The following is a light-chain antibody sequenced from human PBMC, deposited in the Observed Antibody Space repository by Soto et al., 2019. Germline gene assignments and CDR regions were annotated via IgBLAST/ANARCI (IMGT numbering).Light chain of an antibody. J-gene: IGKJ5*01. Sequence: VMKQSASTLSLSPGERATLSCRASQGVSSNLAWYQQKHGQAPRLLIYGASTRATGVPARFSGSGSGTELTITISSLQSEDVEVYYCQQYNDWPLTFGQGTRLEIK. V-gene: IGKV3-15*01. CDR2: GAS. CDR3: QQYNDWPLT. CDR1: QGVSSN.